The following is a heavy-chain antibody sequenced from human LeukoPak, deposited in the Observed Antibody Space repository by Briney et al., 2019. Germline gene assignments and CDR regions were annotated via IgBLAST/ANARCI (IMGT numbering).Heavy chain of an antibody. CDR1: GFTFSTYW. V-gene: IGHV3-7*01. J-gene: IGHJ4*01. CDR2: IKQDGSEI. CDR3: ARSSGLPAFWSGPHFDH. D-gene: IGHD3-3*01. Sequence: GGSLRLSCAASGFTFSTYWMSWVRQAPGEGLEWVANIKQDGSEIYYVGSVKGRFTISRDNAKNSLYLQMNSLRADDTAVYYCARSSGLPAFWSGPHFDHWGQGTQVTVSS.